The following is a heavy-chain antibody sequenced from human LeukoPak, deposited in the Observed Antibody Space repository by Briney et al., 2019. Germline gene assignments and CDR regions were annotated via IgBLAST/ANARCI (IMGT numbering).Heavy chain of an antibody. CDR3: AREYYDSSGYNWFDP. CDR1: GFTFSSYW. D-gene: IGHD3-22*01. Sequence: GGSLRLSCAASGFTFSSYWMSWVRQAPGKGLEWVANIKQDGSEKYYVDSVKGRFTISRDNAKNSLYLQMSSLRAEDTAVYYCAREYYDSSGYNWFDPWGQGTLVTVSS. V-gene: IGHV3-7*03. J-gene: IGHJ5*02. CDR2: IKQDGSEK.